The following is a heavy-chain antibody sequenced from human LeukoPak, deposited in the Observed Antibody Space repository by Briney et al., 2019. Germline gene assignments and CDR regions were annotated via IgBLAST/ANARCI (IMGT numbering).Heavy chain of an antibody. CDR3: AKGGGTPYGSGSYKTFDY. D-gene: IGHD3-10*01. V-gene: IGHV3-43D*03. CDR1: GFTFDDSA. Sequence: GGSLRLSCTASGFTFDDSAVHWVRQVPGKGLEWISLLSWDGETPYYADSVRGRFTISRDNTKSSLYLQLTSLRPEDTAFYYCAKGGGTPYGSGSYKTFDYWGQGTLVTVSS. CDR2: LSWDGETP. J-gene: IGHJ4*02.